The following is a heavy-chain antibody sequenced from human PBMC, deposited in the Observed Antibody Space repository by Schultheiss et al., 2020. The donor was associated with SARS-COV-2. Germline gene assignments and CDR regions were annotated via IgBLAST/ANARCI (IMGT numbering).Heavy chain of an antibody. V-gene: IGHV3-11*06. CDR3: ARAGYCSGGSCYGGFDAFDI. CDR2: ISSSSSYT. J-gene: IGHJ3*02. CDR1: GFTFSDYY. D-gene: IGHD2-15*01. Sequence: GGSLRLSCAASGFTFSDYYMSWIRQAPGKWLEWVSYISSSSSYTNYADSVKGRFTISRDNAKNSLYLQMNSLRAEDTAVYYCARAGYCSGGSCYGGFDAFDIWGLGTMVTVSS.